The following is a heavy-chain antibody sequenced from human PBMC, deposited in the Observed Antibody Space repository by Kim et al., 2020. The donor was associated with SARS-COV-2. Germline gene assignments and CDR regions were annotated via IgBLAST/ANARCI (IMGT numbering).Heavy chain of an antibody. Sequence: SETLSLTCTVSGGSSSSSSYYWGWIRQPPWKVLEWIGSIYYSGRTYYNPSLPSRVTISVDTSKNQFSLQLSSVPAADTAVSYCARPGGYYYVTSGQGTLV. D-gene: IGHD2-15*01. CDR2: IYYSGRT. J-gene: IGHJ4*02. V-gene: IGHV4-39*01. CDR3: ARPGGYYYVT. CDR1: GGSSSSSSYY.